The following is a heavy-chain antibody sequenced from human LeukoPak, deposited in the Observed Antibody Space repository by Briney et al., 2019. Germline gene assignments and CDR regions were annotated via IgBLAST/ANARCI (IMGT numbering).Heavy chain of an antibody. CDR3: ARGRSGWRSQIGY. Sequence: GASVKVSCKDSGYTFTSYDTNWVRQATGQGLEWMGWMNPNSGNTGYAQRFQGRVTMTRNTSISTAYMELSSLRSEDTAVYYCARGRSGWRSQIGYWGQGTLVTVSS. D-gene: IGHD6-19*01. V-gene: IGHV1-8*01. CDR1: GYTFTSYD. CDR2: MNPNSGNT. J-gene: IGHJ4*02.